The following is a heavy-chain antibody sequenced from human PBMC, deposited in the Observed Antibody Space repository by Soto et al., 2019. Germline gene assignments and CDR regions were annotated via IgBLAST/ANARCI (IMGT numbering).Heavy chain of an antibody. CDR1: GFTFSGSA. D-gene: IGHD4-4*01. CDR2: IRSKANSYAT. J-gene: IGHJ2*01. CDR3: ARFEEYYSGYFDL. V-gene: IGHV3-73*02. Sequence: EVQLVESGGGLVQPGGSLKLSCAASGFTFSGSAMQWVRQASGKGLEWVGGIRSKANSYATAYSASVKGRFTISRDDSENTAFLQMNSLRIEDTALYYCARFEEYYSGYFDLWGPGTLVTVSS.